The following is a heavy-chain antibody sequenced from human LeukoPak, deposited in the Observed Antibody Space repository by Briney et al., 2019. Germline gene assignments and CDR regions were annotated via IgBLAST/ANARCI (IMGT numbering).Heavy chain of an antibody. D-gene: IGHD2-2*01. Sequence: GGSLRLSCAASGFTFSSYWMSWVRQAPGKGLEWVANIKQDGSEKYYVDSVKGRFTISRDNAKNSLYLQMNSLRAEDTAVYYCARDTKYQLLSSYYYYYMDVWGKGTTVTVSS. CDR1: GFTFSSYW. CDR3: ARDTKYQLLSSYYYYYMDV. J-gene: IGHJ6*03. V-gene: IGHV3-7*01. CDR2: IKQDGSEK.